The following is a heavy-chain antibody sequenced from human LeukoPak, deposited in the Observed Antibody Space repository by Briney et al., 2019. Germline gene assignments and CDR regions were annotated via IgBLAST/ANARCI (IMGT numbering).Heavy chain of an antibody. D-gene: IGHD2-15*01. CDR2: IYYSGST. Sequence: SETLSLTCTVSGGSISSGDYYWSWIRQPPGKGLEWIGYIYYSGSTYYNPSLKSRVTISVDTSKNQFSLKLSSVTAADTAVYYCARVVAATTGIDYWGQRTLVTVSS. J-gene: IGHJ4*02. CDR1: GGSISSGDYY. V-gene: IGHV4-30-4*01. CDR3: ARVVAATTGIDY.